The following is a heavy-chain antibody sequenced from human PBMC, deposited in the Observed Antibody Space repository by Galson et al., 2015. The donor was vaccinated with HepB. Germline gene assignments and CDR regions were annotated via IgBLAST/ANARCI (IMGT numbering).Heavy chain of an antibody. D-gene: IGHD6-13*01. V-gene: IGHV6-1*01. Sequence: CAISGDSVSSHSAAWNWIRQSPSRGLEWLGRTYYRSKWYNDYAVSVKSRITINPDTSKNQFSLQLNSVTPEDTAVYYCARGRGIAAAGTGYYYYGMDVWGQGTTVTVSS. CDR2: TYYRSKWYN. CDR1: GDSVSSHSAA. J-gene: IGHJ6*02. CDR3: ARGRGIAAAGTGYYYYGMDV.